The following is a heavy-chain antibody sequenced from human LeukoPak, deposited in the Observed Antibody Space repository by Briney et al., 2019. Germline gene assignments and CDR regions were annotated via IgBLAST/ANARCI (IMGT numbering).Heavy chain of an antibody. J-gene: IGHJ4*02. CDR2: MNPTSGNT. D-gene: IGHD6-19*01. Sequence: GASVKVSCKASGYTFTTYDINWVRQATGQGLEWMGWMNPTSGNTGYAQQFQGRVTITRDTSASTAYMELSTLRSEDTAVYYCARGSSSDWPLEYWGRGILVTVSS. V-gene: IGHV1-8*01. CDR1: GYTFTTYD. CDR3: ARGSSSDWPLEY.